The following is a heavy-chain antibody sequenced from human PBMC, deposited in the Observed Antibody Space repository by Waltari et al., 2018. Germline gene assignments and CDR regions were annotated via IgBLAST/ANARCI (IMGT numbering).Heavy chain of an antibody. CDR3: ARAIVPREHSPGVYFDY. D-gene: IGHD2-15*01. V-gene: IGHV4-34*01. CDR2: INHSGST. J-gene: IGHJ4*02. Sequence: QVQLQQWGAGLLKPSETLSLTCAVYGGSFSGYYWSWIRQPPGKGLEWIGEINHSGSTNYNPSLKSRVTISVDTSKNQFSLKLSSVTAADTAVYYCARAIVPREHSPGVYFDYWGQGTLVTVSS. CDR1: GGSFSGYY.